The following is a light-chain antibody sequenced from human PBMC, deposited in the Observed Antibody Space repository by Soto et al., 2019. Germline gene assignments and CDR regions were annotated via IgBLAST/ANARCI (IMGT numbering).Light chain of an antibody. Sequence: DIQMTQSPSSLSASVGDRVTITCQASQDINKNLIWYQQKPGKAPKRLIYAASSLQSGVPSRFSGGRTVTEFARAGSSLQPEDFATYYCLQHHSYPPACGQGTKV. J-gene: IGKJ1*01. CDR2: AAS. V-gene: IGKV1-17*01. CDR1: QDINKN. CDR3: LQHHSYPPA.